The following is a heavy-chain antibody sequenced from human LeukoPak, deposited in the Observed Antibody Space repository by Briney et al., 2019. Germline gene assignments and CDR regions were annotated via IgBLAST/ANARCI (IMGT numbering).Heavy chain of an antibody. CDR1: GFTFSSYG. J-gene: IGHJ4*02. D-gene: IGHD3-3*01. V-gene: IGHV3-30*02. Sequence: RSGGSLRLSCAASGFTFSSYGMHWVRQAPGKGLEWVAFIRYDGSNKYYADSVKGRFTISRDNPKNTLYLQMNSLRAEDTAVYYCAKGAPSVTIFGVVISDAYYFDYWGQGTLVTVSS. CDR3: AKGAPSVTIFGVVISDAYYFDY. CDR2: IRYDGSNK.